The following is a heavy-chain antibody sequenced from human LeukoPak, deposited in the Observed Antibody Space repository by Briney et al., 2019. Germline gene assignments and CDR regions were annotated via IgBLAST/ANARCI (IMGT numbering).Heavy chain of an antibody. CDR1: GYTFTSYG. D-gene: IGHD6-13*01. V-gene: IGHV1-18*01. CDR3: ARRLDSSSWGYYYYMDV. CDR2: ISAYNGNT. J-gene: IGHJ6*03. Sequence: GASVKVSCKASGYTFTSYGISWVRQAPGQGLEWMGWISAYNGNTNYAQKLQGRVTMTTDTSTSTAYMELRSLRSDDTAVYYCARRLDSSSWGYYYYMDVWGKGTTVTASS.